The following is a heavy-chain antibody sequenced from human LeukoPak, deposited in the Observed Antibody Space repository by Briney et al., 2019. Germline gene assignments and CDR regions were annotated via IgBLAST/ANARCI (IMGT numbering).Heavy chain of an antibody. CDR2: INYSGST. V-gene: IGHV4-39*01. CDR1: GGSISGSGYY. CDR3: ARQGANIRGVII. Sequence: SETLSLTCTASGGSISGSGYYWGWIRQPPGKGLEWIASINYSGSTYYNPSLKSRVTISVDTSKNQFSLKLSSVTAADTAVYYCARQGANIRGVIIWGQGTLVTVSS. D-gene: IGHD3-10*01. J-gene: IGHJ4*02.